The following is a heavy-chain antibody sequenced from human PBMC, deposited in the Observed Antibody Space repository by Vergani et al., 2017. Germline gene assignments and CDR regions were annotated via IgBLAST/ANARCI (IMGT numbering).Heavy chain of an antibody. CDR1: GFTFSNAW. Sequence: EVQLVESGGGLVKPGGSLRLSCAASGFTFSNAWMSWVRQAPGKGLEWVGRIKSKTDGGTTDYAAPVKGRFTISRDDSKNTLYLQMNSLKTEDTAVYYCTTSITIVRGVMDPDAFDIWGQGTMVTVSS. D-gene: IGHD3-10*01. V-gene: IGHV3-15*01. J-gene: IGHJ3*02. CDR3: TTSITIVRGVMDPDAFDI. CDR2: IKSKTDGGTT.